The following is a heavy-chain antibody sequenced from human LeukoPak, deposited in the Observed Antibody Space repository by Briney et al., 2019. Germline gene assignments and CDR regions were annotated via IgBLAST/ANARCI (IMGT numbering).Heavy chain of an antibody. J-gene: IGHJ4*02. Sequence: ASVKVSCKASGYTFTSYGISWVRQAPGQGLEWMGWISAYNGNTNYAQKLQGRVTMTTDTSTSTACMELRSLRSDDTAVYYCARDYGGYGYFDYWGQGTLVTVSS. D-gene: IGHD5-12*01. CDR2: ISAYNGNT. V-gene: IGHV1-18*01. CDR3: ARDYGGYGYFDY. CDR1: GYTFTSYG.